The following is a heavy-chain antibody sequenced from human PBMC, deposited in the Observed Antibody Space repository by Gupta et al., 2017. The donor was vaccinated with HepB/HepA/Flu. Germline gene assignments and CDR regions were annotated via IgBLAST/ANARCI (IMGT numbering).Heavy chain of an antibody. CDR3: ATTYYGSGNYYYYLDV. CDR1: GYIFTDYY. J-gene: IGHJ6*03. D-gene: IGHD3-10*01. V-gene: IGHV1-69-2*01. Sequence: EVKLEQSGAEVKKTGATVKISCKVSGYIFTDYYTHWVQQAPGKGLEWMGVVDHEDGETIYAEKFQGRVTITADTSTDTAYMELSSLRSEDTAVYYCATTYYGSGNYYYYLDVWGKGTTVTVSS. CDR2: VDHEDGET.